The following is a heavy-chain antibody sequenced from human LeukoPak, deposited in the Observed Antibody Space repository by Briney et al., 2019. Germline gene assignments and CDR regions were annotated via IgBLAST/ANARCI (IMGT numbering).Heavy chain of an antibody. CDR3: AKGIHPGGMDV. CDR2: ISWNSGSI. Sequence: SLRLSCAASGFTFDDYAMHWVRQAPGKGLEWVSGISWNSGSIGYADSVKGRFTISRDNAKNSLYLQMNSLRAEDTALYYCAKGIHPGGMDVWGQGTTVTVSS. J-gene: IGHJ6*02. D-gene: IGHD1-1*01. CDR1: GFTFDDYA. V-gene: IGHV3-9*01.